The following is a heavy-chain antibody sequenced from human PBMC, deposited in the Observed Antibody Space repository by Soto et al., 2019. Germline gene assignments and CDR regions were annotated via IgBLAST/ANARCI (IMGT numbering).Heavy chain of an antibody. D-gene: IGHD2-15*01. J-gene: IGHJ5*02. CDR3: AREVVVAASWFDP. CDR2: IYYSGST. Sequence: SETLSLTCTVSGGSISSGGYYWSWIRQHPGKGLEWIGYIYYSGSTYYNPSLKSRVTISVDTSKNQFSLKLSSVTAADTAVYYCAREVVVAASWFDPCGQRTLVTVSS. V-gene: IGHV4-31*03. CDR1: GGSISSGGYY.